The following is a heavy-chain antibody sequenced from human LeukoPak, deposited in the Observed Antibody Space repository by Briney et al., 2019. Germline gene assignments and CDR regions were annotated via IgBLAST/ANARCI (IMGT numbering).Heavy chain of an antibody. V-gene: IGHV3-23*01. Sequence: GGSLRLSCAASGFTFSSYAMTWIRQAPGKGLEWVSSIRGSGGSTDYADSVKGRFTISRENSRNMVFLQMNSLRADDTAVYYCAKDLVVGALDYWGQGTLVTVSS. CDR3: AKDLVVGALDY. J-gene: IGHJ4*02. CDR1: GFTFSSYA. D-gene: IGHD1-26*01. CDR2: IRGSGGST.